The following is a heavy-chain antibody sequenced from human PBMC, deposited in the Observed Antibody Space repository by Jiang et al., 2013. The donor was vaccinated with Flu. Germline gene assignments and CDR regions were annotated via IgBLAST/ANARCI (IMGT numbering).Heavy chain of an antibody. J-gene: IGHJ4*02. CDR3: ARMRMDYQSTVVTPTIDY. D-gene: IGHD4-23*01. Sequence: KPTQTLTLTCTFSGFSLSTSGMCVSWIRQPPGKALEWLARIDWDDDKYYSTSLKTRLTISKDTSKNQVVLTMTNMDPVDTATYYCARMRMDYQSTVVTPTIDYWGQGTLVTVSS. V-gene: IGHV2-70*11. CDR2: IDWDDDK. CDR1: GFSLSTSGMC.